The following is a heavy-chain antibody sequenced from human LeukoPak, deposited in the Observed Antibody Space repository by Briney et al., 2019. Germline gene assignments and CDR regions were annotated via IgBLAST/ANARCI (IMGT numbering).Heavy chain of an antibody. D-gene: IGHD6-13*01. Sequence: SETLSLTCTVSGGSISNYYWSWMRQPPGKGLEWIGYLHNSGSTNYNPSLKSRVTISVDTSKNQFSLNLNSVTAADTAVYYCAREAGRGIAAAGSFGPWGQGTLVTVSS. CDR1: GGSISNYY. V-gene: IGHV4-4*08. CDR2: LHNSGST. CDR3: AREAGRGIAAAGSFGP. J-gene: IGHJ5*02.